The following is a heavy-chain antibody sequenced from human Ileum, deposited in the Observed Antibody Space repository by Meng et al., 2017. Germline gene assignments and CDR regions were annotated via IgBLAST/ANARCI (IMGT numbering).Heavy chain of an antibody. CDR3: ARRSGAYDS. D-gene: IGHD6-19*01. CDR1: GGSITSGGYS. V-gene: IGHV4-30-2*06. Sequence: QLQLQESGSGLVKPSQTLSLTCSVSGGSITSGGYSWSWLRQSPGKGLEWIGYIYYSGSTYYSPSLKSRVTISLDRSKSQFSLQLNSVTAADTAVYYCARRSGAYDSWGQGTLVTVSS. J-gene: IGHJ5*01. CDR2: IYYSGST.